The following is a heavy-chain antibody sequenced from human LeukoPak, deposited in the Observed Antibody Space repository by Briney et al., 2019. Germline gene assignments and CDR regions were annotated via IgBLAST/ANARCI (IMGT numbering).Heavy chain of an antibody. CDR1: GFTFSNYA. CDR2: ISGGDGTT. Sequence: GGSLRLSCAASGFTFSNYAMNWVRQAPGKGLEWVSGISGGDGTTFYADSVKGRFTISRDNSKSTLYLQMNSLRAEDTAVYYCAKAGSLDIAARQNYWGQGTLVTVSS. D-gene: IGHD6-6*01. V-gene: IGHV3-23*01. J-gene: IGHJ4*02. CDR3: AKAGSLDIAARQNY.